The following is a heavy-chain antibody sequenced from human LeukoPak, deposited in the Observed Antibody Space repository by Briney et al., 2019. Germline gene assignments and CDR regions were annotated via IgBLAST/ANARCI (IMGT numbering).Heavy chain of an antibody. CDR2: ISAYNGNT. D-gene: IGHD3-10*01. CDR3: ARGKGRITMVRGVIITNDY. CDR1: GYTFTSYG. Sequence: ASVKVSRKASGYTFTSYGISWVRQAPGQGLEWMGWISAYNGNTNYAQKLQGRVTMTTDTSTRTAYMELRSLRSDDTAVYYCARGKGRITMVRGVIITNDYWGQGTLVTVSS. V-gene: IGHV1-18*01. J-gene: IGHJ4*02.